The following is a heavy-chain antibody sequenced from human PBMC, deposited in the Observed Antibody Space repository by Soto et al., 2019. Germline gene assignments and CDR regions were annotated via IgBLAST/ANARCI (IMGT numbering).Heavy chain of an antibody. Sequence: PSDALSVTCTVSGGSISRGGYYWRWIRQHSGEGLECIAYINSGGSTYHQPSLQGRVTIGVDTSNNQYSLKLSSVTPADTAVYYCARGQGNWFDPWGRGSVVTVSS. CDR1: GGSISRGGYY. J-gene: IGHJ5*02. V-gene: IGHV4-31*03. CDR3: ARGQGNWFDP. CDR2: INSGGST.